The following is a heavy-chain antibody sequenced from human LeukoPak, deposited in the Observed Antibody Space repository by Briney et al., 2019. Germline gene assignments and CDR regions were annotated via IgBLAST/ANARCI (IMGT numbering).Heavy chain of an antibody. CDR3: AKDSIYGDGKWDIDY. D-gene: IGHD1-26*01. CDR2: IVGDGSST. J-gene: IGHJ4*02. CDR1: GFNFRMYA. Sequence: GGSLRLSCAASGFNFRMYAMSWVRLAPGKGLEWVSGIVGDGSSTYYADSVKGRFTISKDNSKNTLYLQMNSLSAEDTAMYYCAKDSIYGDGKWDIDYWGQGTLVTVSS. V-gene: IGHV3-23*01.